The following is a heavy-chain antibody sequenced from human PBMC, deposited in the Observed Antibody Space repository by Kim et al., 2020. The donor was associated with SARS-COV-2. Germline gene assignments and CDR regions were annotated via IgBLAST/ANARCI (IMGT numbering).Heavy chain of an antibody. J-gene: IGHJ4*02. CDR1: GYSFTSYW. V-gene: IGHV5-10-1*01. D-gene: IGHD3-10*01. Sequence: GESLKISCKGSGYSFTSYWISWVRQMPGKGLEWMGRIDPSDSYTNYSPSFQGHVTISADKSISTAYLQWSSLKASDTAMYYCARGNYYYGSGSYYSVSSGVGEGTDYWGQGTLVTVSS. CDR2: IDPSDSYT. CDR3: ARGNYYYGSGSYYSVSSGVGEGTDY.